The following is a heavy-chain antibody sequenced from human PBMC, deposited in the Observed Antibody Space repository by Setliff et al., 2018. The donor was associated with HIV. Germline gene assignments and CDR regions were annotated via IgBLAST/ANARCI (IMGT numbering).Heavy chain of an antibody. CDR2: IKSKIDGETR. D-gene: IGHD2-2*01. Sequence: PGGSLRLSCAVSGFYFTNAWMTWVRQTPGKGLEWVGRIKSKIDGETRHYAASGKGRCTISRNDSTDTLSLQMNSLEIEDTGVYYCTTGVLPQLHDVVGGDFWGQGTLVTVSS. CDR3: TTGVLPQLHDVVGGDF. CDR1: GFYFTNAW. V-gene: IGHV3-15*05. J-gene: IGHJ4*02.